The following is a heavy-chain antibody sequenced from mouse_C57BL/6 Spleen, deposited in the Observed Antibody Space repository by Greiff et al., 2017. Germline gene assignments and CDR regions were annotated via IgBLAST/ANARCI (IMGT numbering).Heavy chain of an antibody. V-gene: IGHV1-50*01. D-gene: IGHD2-2*01. J-gene: IGHJ4*01. CDR3: DQVTGYAMDY. CDR1: GYTFTSYC. Sequence: VQLQQPGAELVKPGASVKLSCKASGYTFTSYCMQWVKQRPGQGLEWIGEIDPSDSYTNYNQKFKGKATMTVDTSSSTAYMQLSSLTSEESAVYYCDQVTGYAMDYWGQGTSVTVSS. CDR2: IDPSDSYT.